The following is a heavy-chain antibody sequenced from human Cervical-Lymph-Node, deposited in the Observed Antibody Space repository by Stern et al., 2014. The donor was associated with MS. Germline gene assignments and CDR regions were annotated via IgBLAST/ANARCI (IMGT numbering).Heavy chain of an antibody. J-gene: IGHJ4*02. CDR1: GYTFTSYW. CDR2: IFPGGSDI. CDR3: ARQRYFDY. V-gene: IGHV5-51*01. Sequence: VQLVQSGTEVKRPGESLKISCQASGYTFTSYWIGWVRQMPGKGLEWIAIIFPGGSDIRYSPSFQGQVPISADKSSSTAYLQWNNLKASDTAIYYCARQRYFDYWGQGTLVTVSS.